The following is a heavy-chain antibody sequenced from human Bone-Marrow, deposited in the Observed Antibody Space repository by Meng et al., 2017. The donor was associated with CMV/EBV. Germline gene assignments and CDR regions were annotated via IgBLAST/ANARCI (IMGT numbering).Heavy chain of an antibody. CDR2: INPNSGGT. D-gene: IGHD3-9*01. CDR1: GYTFTGYY. Sequence: ASVKGSCKASGYTFTGYYMHWVRQAPGQGLEWMGWINPNSGGTNYAQKFQGRVTMTRDTSISTAYMELSRLRSADTAVYYCARGKRMIRYFDWGFGWFDPWGQGTLVTVSS. CDR3: ARGKRMIRYFDWGFGWFDP. J-gene: IGHJ5*02. V-gene: IGHV1-2*02.